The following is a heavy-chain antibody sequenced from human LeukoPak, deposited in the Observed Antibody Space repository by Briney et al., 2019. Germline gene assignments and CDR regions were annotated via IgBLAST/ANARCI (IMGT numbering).Heavy chain of an antibody. D-gene: IGHD3-22*01. CDR2: INAGNGNT. J-gene: IGHJ3*02. Sequence: GASVKVSCKASGYTFSNYAVHWVRQAPGQRLEWMGWINAGNGNTEYSQKFQGRLTITRDTSASTAYMELSSLRSEDTAVYYCARAHYYYDSNGYYYEDAFDIWGQGTMVTVSS. CDR3: ARAHYYYDSNGYYYEDAFDI. V-gene: IGHV1-3*01. CDR1: GYTFSNYA.